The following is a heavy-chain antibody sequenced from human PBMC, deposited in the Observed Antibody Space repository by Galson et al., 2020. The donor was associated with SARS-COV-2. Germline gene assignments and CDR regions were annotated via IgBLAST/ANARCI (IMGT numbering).Heavy chain of an antibody. CDR2: IYTSGST. Sequence: SEPLSLTCTVSGGSISSGSYYWSWIRQPAGKGLEWIGRIYTSGSTNYNPSLKSRVTISVDTSKNQFSLKLSSVTAADTAVYYCARGGGYYYYDAFDIWGQGTMVTVSS. V-gene: IGHV4-61*02. D-gene: IGHD3-22*01. CDR3: ARGGGYYYYDAFDI. CDR1: GGSISSGSYY. J-gene: IGHJ3*02.